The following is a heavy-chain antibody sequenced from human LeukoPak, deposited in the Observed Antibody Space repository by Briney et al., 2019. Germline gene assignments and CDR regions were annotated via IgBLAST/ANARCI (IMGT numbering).Heavy chain of an antibody. CDR3: AKGPRASGWTYFDY. V-gene: IGHV3-23*01. Sequence: GGSLRLSCAASGFTFSSYAMSWVRQAPGKGLEWVSVISGSGGSTYSAESVKGRFTISRDNSKHTLYLQMNSLRVEDTAVYYCAKGPRASGWTYFDYWGQGTLVTVSS. D-gene: IGHD6-19*01. CDR1: GFTFSSYA. CDR2: ISGSGGST. J-gene: IGHJ4*02.